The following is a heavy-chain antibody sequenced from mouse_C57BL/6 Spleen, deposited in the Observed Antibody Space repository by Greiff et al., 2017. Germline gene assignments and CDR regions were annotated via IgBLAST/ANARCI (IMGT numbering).Heavy chain of an antibody. V-gene: IGHV5-17*01. CDR3: ARRVITTVEGVNYFDY. CDR1: GFTFSDYG. CDR2: ISSGSSTI. J-gene: IGHJ2*01. D-gene: IGHD1-1*01. Sequence: EVQGVESGGGLVKPGGSLKLSCAASGFTFSDYGMHWVRQAPEKGLEWVAYISSGSSTIYYADTVKGRFTISRDNAKNTLFLQMTSLRSEDTAMYYCARRVITTVEGVNYFDYWGQGTTLTVSS.